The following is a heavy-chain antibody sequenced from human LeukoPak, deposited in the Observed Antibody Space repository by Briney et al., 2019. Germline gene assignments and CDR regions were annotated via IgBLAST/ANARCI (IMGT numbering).Heavy chain of an antibody. D-gene: IGHD5-18*01. CDR1: GYTFTSYD. Sequence: ASVKVSCKASGYTFTSYDINWVRQATGQGLEWMGIINPSGGTTSYAQKFQGRVTMTRDTSTSTVYMELSSLRSEDTAVYYCARDGDYTARSFLYYMDVWGKGTTVTVSS. CDR3: ARDGDYTARSFLYYMDV. V-gene: IGHV1-46*01. J-gene: IGHJ6*03. CDR2: INPSGGTT.